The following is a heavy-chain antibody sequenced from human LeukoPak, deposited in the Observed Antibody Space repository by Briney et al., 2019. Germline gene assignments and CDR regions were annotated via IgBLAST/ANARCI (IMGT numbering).Heavy chain of an antibody. D-gene: IGHD4-11*01. CDR2: IRYDGSNK. CDR3: AKYRLGTALYDAFDI. CDR1: GFTFSSYG. Sequence: PGGSLRLSCAASGFTFSSYGMHWVRQAPGKGLEWVAFIRYDGSNKYYADSVKGRFTISRDNSKNTLYLQMNSLRAEDTAVYYCAKYRLGTALYDAFDIWGQGTMVTVSP. J-gene: IGHJ3*02. V-gene: IGHV3-30*02.